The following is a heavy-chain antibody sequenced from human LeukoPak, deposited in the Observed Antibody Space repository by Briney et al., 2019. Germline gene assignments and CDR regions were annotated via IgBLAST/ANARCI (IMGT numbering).Heavy chain of an antibody. CDR3: AATGGYGGNTGFDY. D-gene: IGHD4-23*01. Sequence: GGSLRLSCAASGFTFSSYAMSWVRQAPGKGLEWVSAISGSGGSTYYADSVKGRFTISRDNSKNTLYLQMNSLRAEDTAVYYCAATGGYGGNTGFDYWGQGTLVTVSS. V-gene: IGHV3-23*01. CDR1: GFTFSSYA. CDR2: ISGSGGST. J-gene: IGHJ4*02.